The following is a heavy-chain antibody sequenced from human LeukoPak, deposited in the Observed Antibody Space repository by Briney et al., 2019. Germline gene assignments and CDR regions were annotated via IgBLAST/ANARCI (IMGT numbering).Heavy chain of an antibody. Sequence: GGSLRLSCAASGFTFSSYSMNWVRQAPGKGLEWVSYISSSSSTIYYADSVKGRFTISRDNAKNSLYLQMNSLRAEDTAVYYCAKGTYSSSWYPPEYWGQGTLVTVSS. CDR2: ISSSSSTI. V-gene: IGHV3-48*01. J-gene: IGHJ4*02. D-gene: IGHD6-13*01. CDR1: GFTFSSYS. CDR3: AKGTYSSSWYPPEY.